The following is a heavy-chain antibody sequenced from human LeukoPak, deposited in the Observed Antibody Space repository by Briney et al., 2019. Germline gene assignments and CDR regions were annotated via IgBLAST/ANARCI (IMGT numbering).Heavy chain of an antibody. CDR3: AGHVPQEHSGSYWFDP. CDR1: GYTFTSYY. D-gene: IGHD1-26*01. Sequence: ASVKVSCKASGYTFTSYYMHWVRQAPGQGLEWMGIINPSGGSTSYAQKFQGRVTMTRDTSKNHFSLRLSSVTAADTAVYYCAGHVPQEHSGSYWFDPWGQGTLVTVSS. CDR2: INPSGGST. V-gene: IGHV1-46*01. J-gene: IGHJ5*02.